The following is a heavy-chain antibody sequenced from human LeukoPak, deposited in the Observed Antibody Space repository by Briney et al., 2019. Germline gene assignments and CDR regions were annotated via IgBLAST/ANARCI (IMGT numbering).Heavy chain of an antibody. CDR3: ARVAPGHDVGRGYFDY. CDR1: GFAFSTYS. Sequence: PGGSLRLSCAASGFAFSTYSMNWVRQAPGKGLEWLSYITSTSYAIYYGDSVKGRFTISRDNAKNSLYLQMNSLRAGDTAVYYCARVAPGHDVGRGYFDYWGQGTLVTVSS. V-gene: IGHV3-48*01. J-gene: IGHJ4*02. D-gene: IGHD6-13*01. CDR2: ITSTSYAI.